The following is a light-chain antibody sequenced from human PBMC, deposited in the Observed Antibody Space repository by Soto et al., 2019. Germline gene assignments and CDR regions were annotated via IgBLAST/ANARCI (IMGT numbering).Light chain of an antibody. CDR3: QQYDNWPLT. CDR2: GAS. Sequence: EKVMTQSPATLSVSPGERATLSCRASQSVERNLAGYQQKPGQAPRLLIYGASTRATGIPARFSGSGSGTEFTLTISSLQSEDFAVYYCQQYDNWPLTFGGGTKVEIK. CDR1: QSVERN. V-gene: IGKV3-15*01. J-gene: IGKJ4*01.